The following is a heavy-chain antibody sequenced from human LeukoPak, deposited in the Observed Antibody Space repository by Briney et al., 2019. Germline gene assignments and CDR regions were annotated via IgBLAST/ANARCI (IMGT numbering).Heavy chain of an antibody. V-gene: IGHV4-39*01. J-gene: IGHJ4*02. CDR2: IYYSGST. Sequence: PSETLSLTCTVSGGSISSSSYYWGWIRQPPGKGLEWIGSIYYSGSTYYNPSLKSRVTISVDTSKNQFSLKLSSVTAADTAVYYCATTRNYYGGNWGIIDHWGQGTLVTVSS. CDR1: GGSISSSSYY. D-gene: IGHD4-23*01. CDR3: ATTRNYYGGNWGIIDH.